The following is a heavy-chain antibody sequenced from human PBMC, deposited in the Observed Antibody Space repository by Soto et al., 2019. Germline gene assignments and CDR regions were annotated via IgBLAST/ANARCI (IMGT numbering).Heavy chain of an antibody. CDR2: INPNSGGT. V-gene: IGHV1-2*02. Sequence: ASVKVSCKASGYTFTGYYMHWVRQAPGQGLEWMGWINPNSGGTNYAQKFQGRVTMTRDTSISTAYMERSRLGSDDTAVYYCASGDIVVVPAAITQYWFDPWGQGTLVPV. CDR3: ASGDIVVVPAAITQYWFDP. J-gene: IGHJ5*02. D-gene: IGHD2-2*01. CDR1: GYTFTGYY.